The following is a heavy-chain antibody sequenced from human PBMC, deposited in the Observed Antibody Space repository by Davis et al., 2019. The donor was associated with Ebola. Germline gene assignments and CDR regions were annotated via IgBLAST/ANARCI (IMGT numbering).Heavy chain of an antibody. Sequence: SVKVSCKAPGGTFSSYAISWVRQAPGQGLEWMGGIIPIIGTANYAQKFQGRVTITADGSTSTAYMELSSLRSDDTAVYYCARDREGGSYDWFDPWGQGTLVTVSS. D-gene: IGHD1-26*01. V-gene: IGHV1-69*13. CDR1: GGTFSSYA. J-gene: IGHJ5*02. CDR2: IIPIIGTA. CDR3: ARDREGGSYDWFDP.